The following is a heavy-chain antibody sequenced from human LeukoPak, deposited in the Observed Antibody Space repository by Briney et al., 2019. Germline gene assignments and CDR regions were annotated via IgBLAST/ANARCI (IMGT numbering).Heavy chain of an antibody. Sequence: PSETLSLTCTVSGYSISSGYFWGWIRQPAGKGLEWIGRIYPSGSTNYNPSLQSRVTMSVDTSKNQFSLKLTSVTAADTAVYYCARGYSGYDYQSGYYYYYMDLWGKGTTVTISS. V-gene: IGHV4-38-2*02. CDR2: IYPSGST. CDR1: GYSISSGYF. CDR3: ARGYSGYDYQSGYYYYYMDL. D-gene: IGHD5-12*01. J-gene: IGHJ6*03.